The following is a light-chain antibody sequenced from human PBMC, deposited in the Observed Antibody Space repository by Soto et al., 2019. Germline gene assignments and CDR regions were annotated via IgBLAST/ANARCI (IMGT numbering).Light chain of an antibody. J-gene: IGKJ4*01. CDR3: QQRSNWPPT. CDR2: DAS. CDR1: QXVXSY. Sequence: IVXTXSXAXLSXXXGXXXTLSCRASQXVXSYLAWYQQKPGQAPRLLIYDASNRATGIPARFSGSGXGTXFTLTISSLEPEDFAVYYCQQRSNWPPTFGGGTKVEIK. V-gene: IGKV3-11*01.